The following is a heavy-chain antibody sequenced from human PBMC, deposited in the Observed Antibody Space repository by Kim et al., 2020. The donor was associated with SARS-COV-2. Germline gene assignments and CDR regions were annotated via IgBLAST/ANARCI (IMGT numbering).Heavy chain of an antibody. D-gene: IGHD4-17*01. Sequence: GGSLRLSCAASGFTFSSYGMHWVRQAPGKGLEWVAVISYDGSNKYYADSVKGRFTISRDNSKNTLYLQMNSLRAEDTAVYYCAKPNDAYGDYYYGMDVWGQGTTVTVSS. CDR1: GFTFSSYG. CDR2: ISYDGSNK. CDR3: AKPNDAYGDYYYGMDV. J-gene: IGHJ6*02. V-gene: IGHV3-30*18.